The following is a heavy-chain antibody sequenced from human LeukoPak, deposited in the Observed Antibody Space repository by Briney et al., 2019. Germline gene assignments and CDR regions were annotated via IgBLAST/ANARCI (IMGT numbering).Heavy chain of an antibody. CDR2: INHSGST. CDR3: ARTKGDFWSGYFSYYYMDV. V-gene: IGHV4-34*01. D-gene: IGHD3-3*01. J-gene: IGHJ6*03. CDR1: GGSFSGYY. Sequence: SETLSLTCAVYGGSFSGYYWSWIRQTPEKGLEWIGEINHSGSTNYNPSLKSRVTISVDTSENQFSLNLSSVTAADTAVFYCARTKGDFWSGYFSYYYMDVWGKGTTVTVSS.